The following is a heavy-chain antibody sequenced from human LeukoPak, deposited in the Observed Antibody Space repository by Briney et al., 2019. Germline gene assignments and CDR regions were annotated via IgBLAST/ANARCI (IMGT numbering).Heavy chain of an antibody. Sequence: SETLSLTCTVSGGSISSGVYYWSWIRQHPGKGLEWIGYIYYSGSTYYNPSLKSRVTISVHTSKNEFSLRLSSVTAADTAVYYCAHFRGGAFDFWGRGTMVTVSS. V-gene: IGHV4-30-4*08. CDR2: IYYSGST. CDR1: GGSISSGVYY. J-gene: IGHJ3*01. D-gene: IGHD3-16*01. CDR3: AHFRGGAFDF.